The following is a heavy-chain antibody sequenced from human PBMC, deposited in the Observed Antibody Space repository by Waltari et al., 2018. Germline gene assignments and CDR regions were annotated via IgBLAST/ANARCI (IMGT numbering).Heavy chain of an antibody. D-gene: IGHD2-15*01. CDR3: ARGPRVAAPVDGMDV. V-gene: IGHV3-7*01. CDR2: IKEDGSEK. CDR1: GFTFSSYW. Sequence: EVQLVESGGGLVQPGGSLRLSCAASGFTFSSYWMSWVRQAPGKGLEGGAKIKEDGSEKDYVDSVKGRFNISRDNAKNALELQMNSLRAEETAVYYCARGPRVAAPVDGMDVWGQGTTVTVSS. J-gene: IGHJ6*02.